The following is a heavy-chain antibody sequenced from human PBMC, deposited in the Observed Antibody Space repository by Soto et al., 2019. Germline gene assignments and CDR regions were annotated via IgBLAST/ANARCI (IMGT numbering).Heavy chain of an antibody. CDR3: AKGVAGWYYFDY. J-gene: IGHJ4*02. V-gene: IGHV3-9*01. D-gene: IGHD3-3*01. CDR1: GFTFDNYA. Sequence: EVQLVESGGGLVQPGRSLRLSCAASGFTFDNYAIHWVRQAPGKGLEWVSGISWSSGSLGYADSVKGRFTISRDNAKNSLYLHMNSLRAEDTALYYCAKGVAGWYYFDYWDQGTLVTVSS. CDR2: ISWSSGSL.